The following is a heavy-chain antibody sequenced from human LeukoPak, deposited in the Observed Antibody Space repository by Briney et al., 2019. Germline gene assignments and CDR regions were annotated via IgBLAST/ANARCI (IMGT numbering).Heavy chain of an antibody. V-gene: IGHV4-59*01. Sequence: SETLSLTCTVSGGSISSYYWSWIRQPPGKGLEWIGYIYYSGSTNYNPSLKSRVTISVDTSKNQFSLKLSSVTAADTAVYYCARAPAYYDSSGYYYPRDYYYMDVWGKGTTVTVSS. CDR2: IYYSGST. CDR1: GGSISSYY. J-gene: IGHJ6*03. D-gene: IGHD3-22*01. CDR3: ARAPAYYDSSGYYYPRDYYYMDV.